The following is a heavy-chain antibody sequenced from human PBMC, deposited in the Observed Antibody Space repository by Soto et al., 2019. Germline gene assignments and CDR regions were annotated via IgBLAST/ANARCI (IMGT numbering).Heavy chain of an antibody. CDR3: ARDYNDYVWGSYRTHFDY. V-gene: IGHV3-33*01. Sequence: ESGGGVVQPGRSLRLSCAASGFTFSSYGMHWVRQAPGKGLEWVAVIWYDGSNKYYADSVKGRFTISRDNSKNTLYLQMNSLRAEDTAVYYCARDYNDYVWGSYRTHFDYWGQGTLVTVSS. D-gene: IGHD3-16*02. CDR2: IWYDGSNK. J-gene: IGHJ4*02. CDR1: GFTFSSYG.